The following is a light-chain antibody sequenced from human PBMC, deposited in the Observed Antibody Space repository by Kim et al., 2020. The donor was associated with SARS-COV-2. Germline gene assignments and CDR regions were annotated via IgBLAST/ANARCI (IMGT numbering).Light chain of an antibody. CDR2: GKT. J-gene: IGLJ3*02. CDR3: NSRDSTDNHWV. CDR1: SLRRFY. V-gene: IGLV3-19*01. Sequence: ALGQTVRITCQGDSLRRFYARWYQQKPGQAPVLVIYGKTNRPSGIPDRFSGSSSGNTASLTITGAQAEDEADYYCNSRDSTDNHWVFGGGTKLTVL.